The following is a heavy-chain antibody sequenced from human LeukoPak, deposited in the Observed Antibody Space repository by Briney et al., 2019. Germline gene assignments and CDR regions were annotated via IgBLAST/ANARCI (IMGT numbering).Heavy chain of an antibody. D-gene: IGHD3-10*01. Sequence: GGSLRLSCAASGFTFSNYWMSWVRQAPGKGLEWVANINQDGSQKYYVDSVKGRFTISRDNAKSSLYLQMNSLRAEDTAVYYCSKGAYYYGSGSYYNNWFDPWGQGTLVTVSS. CDR1: GFTFSNYW. V-gene: IGHV3-7*01. CDR2: INQDGSQK. J-gene: IGHJ5*02. CDR3: SKGAYYYGSGSYYNNWFDP.